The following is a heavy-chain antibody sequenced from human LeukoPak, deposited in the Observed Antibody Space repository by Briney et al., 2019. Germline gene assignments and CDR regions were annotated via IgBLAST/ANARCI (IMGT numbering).Heavy chain of an antibody. CDR2: IYHSGST. CDR1: GYSITGGYY. V-gene: IGHV4-38-2*02. D-gene: IGHD3-10*01. CDR3: ASLVSTYYHGSGSPAY. J-gene: IGHJ4*02. Sequence: SETLSLTCTVSGYSITGGYYWAWIRQPPGKGLEWIGSIYHSGSTYYNPSLKSRVTMSVDTSENQFSLKLSSVTAADTAVYNCASLVSTYYHGSGSPAYWGQGTLVTVSS.